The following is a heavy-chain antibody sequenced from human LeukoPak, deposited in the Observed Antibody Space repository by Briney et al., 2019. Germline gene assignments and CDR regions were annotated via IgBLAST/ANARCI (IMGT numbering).Heavy chain of an antibody. CDR1: GFPYSSLA. J-gene: IGHJ4*02. V-gene: IGHV3-23*01. CDR2: ISGSGRTT. D-gene: IGHD6-13*01. Sequence: PGGSLTLSCAASGFPYSSLAMSGVRQAPGKGLEWVSAISGSGRTTYYEDSVKGRFTISRDNYKNTLYLQMNRLRAEDTAVYQCAKAHPDSRNAPPYYFDYWGQGNPVTVSS. CDR3: AKAHPDSRNAPPYYFDY.